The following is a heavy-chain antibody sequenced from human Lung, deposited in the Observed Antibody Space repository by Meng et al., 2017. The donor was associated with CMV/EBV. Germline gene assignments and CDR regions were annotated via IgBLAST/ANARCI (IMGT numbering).Heavy chain of an antibody. CDR2: TYSSGKT. Sequence: VHRRGGAPGRGKHYKTLTLTCTCSGGSINRDDDYRTWMGQSPGGGLVWIGLTYSSGKTFYTPALRSLVTISIDTPSRKFFLMRASVTAADTAVYYCARERRHWYGSGSFDFWGQGTLVTVSS. CDR1: GGSINRDDDY. J-gene: IGHJ4*02. CDR3: ARERRHWYGSGSFDF. V-gene: IGHV4-30-4*01. D-gene: IGHD3-10*01.